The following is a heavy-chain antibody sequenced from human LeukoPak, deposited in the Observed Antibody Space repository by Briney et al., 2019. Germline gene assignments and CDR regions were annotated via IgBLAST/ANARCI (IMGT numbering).Heavy chain of an antibody. CDR2: INTVSSYI. CDR3: ARLRRNSDRSGFYYYYDN. V-gene: IGHV3-21*01. Sequence: GGSLRLSCAASGFTFSSYSFNWVRQAPGKGLEWVSSINTVSSYIYYADSVRGRLTISRDNAENSLWLQMNSLRAEDSAVYYCARLRRNSDRSGFYYYYDNWGQRTLVTVSS. CDR1: GFTFSSYS. D-gene: IGHD3-22*01. J-gene: IGHJ4*02.